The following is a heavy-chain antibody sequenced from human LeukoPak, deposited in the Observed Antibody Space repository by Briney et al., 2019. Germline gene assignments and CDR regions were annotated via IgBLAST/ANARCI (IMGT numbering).Heavy chain of an antibody. J-gene: IGHJ4*02. Sequence: GGSLRLSCAASGFTFSSYGMHWVRQAPGKRLEWVAFIRYDGNSKYYADSVKGRFTISRDNSKNTLYLQMNSLRAEDTAVYYCAKRADYDDYHFDYWGQGTLVTVSS. D-gene: IGHD4-17*01. CDR3: AKRADYDDYHFDY. CDR1: GFTFSSYG. V-gene: IGHV3-30*02. CDR2: IRYDGNSK.